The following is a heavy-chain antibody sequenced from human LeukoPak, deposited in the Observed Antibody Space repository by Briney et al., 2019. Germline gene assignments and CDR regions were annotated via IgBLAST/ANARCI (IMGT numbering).Heavy chain of an antibody. CDR3: ARMDNWSFDY. Sequence: AGPTLVNPTQTLTLTFTFSGFSLTTREMSVGWICHPPGKALEWLARIDCHDDKYYSTSLKTRLTISKDTSKNQVVLTMTNMDPVDTATYYCARMDNWSFDYWGQGTLVTVSS. CDR1: GFSLTTREMS. D-gene: IGHD1-1*01. CDR2: IDCHDDK. V-gene: IGHV2-70*11. J-gene: IGHJ4*02.